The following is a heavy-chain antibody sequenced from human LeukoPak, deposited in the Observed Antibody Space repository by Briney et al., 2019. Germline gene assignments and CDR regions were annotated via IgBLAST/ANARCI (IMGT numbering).Heavy chain of an antibody. Sequence: GGSLSLPWSASGSIFTNPWMNWVRQAPGKGLVWFGRIKSKSDGGTTDYAAPVKGRFTISRDDPKITLYLQMNSLKTEDTAVYYCAHGLWHYDAFDVWGQGTMVTVSS. CDR2: IKSKSDGGTT. CDR3: AHGLWHYDAFDV. V-gene: IGHV3-15*01. CDR1: GSIFTNPW. D-gene: IGHD3-10*01. J-gene: IGHJ3*01.